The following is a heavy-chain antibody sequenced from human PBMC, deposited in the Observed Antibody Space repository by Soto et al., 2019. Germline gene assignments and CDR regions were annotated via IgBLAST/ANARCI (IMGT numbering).Heavy chain of an antibody. V-gene: IGHV1-18*01. D-gene: IGHD3-22*01. CDR2: ISAYNGNT. J-gene: IGHJ4*02. CDR3: ARDRNRYYDNSGPFDY. Sequence: ASVKVSCKASGYTFTSYGISWVRQAPGQGLEWMGWISAYNGNTNYAQKLQGRVTMTTDTSTSTAYMELRSLRSDDTAVYYCARDRNRYYDNSGPFDYWSQGTLVTVSS. CDR1: GYTFTSYG.